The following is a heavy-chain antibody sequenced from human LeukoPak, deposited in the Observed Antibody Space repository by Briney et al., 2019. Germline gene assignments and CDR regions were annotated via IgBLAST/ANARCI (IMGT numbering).Heavy chain of an antibody. CDR1: GGSISSGFYS. CDR3: ARDADPLAFDY. CDR2: VRHTGTT. V-gene: IGHV4-30-2*01. J-gene: IGHJ4*02. Sequence: SETLSLTCAVSGGSISSGFYSWNWIRQPPRKGLEWIGYVRHTGTTYYDPSLKSRLTISVDTSKNQFSLKLSSVTAADTAIYYCARDADPLAFDYWGQGTLVTVSS.